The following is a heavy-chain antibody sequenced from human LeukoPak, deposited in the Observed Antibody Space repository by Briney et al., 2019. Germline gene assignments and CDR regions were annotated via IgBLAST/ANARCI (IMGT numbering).Heavy chain of an antibody. CDR3: ARESNYYGSGTGWFDP. D-gene: IGHD3-10*01. V-gene: IGHV4-59*12. CDR2: IYHSGST. Sequence: PSETLSLTCSVSDDSITMYYWTWIRQPPGKGLEWIGYIYHSGSTYYNPSLKSRVTISVDTSKNQLSLKLSSVTAADTAVYYCARESNYYGSGTGWFDPWGQGTLVTVSS. CDR1: DDSITMYY. J-gene: IGHJ5*02.